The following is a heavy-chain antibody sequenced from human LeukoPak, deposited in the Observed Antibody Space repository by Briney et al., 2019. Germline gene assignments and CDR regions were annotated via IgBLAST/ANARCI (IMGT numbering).Heavy chain of an antibody. Sequence: SETLSLTCTVSGGSISSYYWSWIRQPAGKGLEWIGRIYTSGSTYYNPSLKRRLTTSVDTSKIQFSLRLTSVTAADTAVYYCARTWIPTPLDYWGQGTLVTVSS. CDR3: ARTWIPTPLDY. CDR2: IYTSGST. CDR1: GGSISSYY. V-gene: IGHV4-4*07. D-gene: IGHD1-1*01. J-gene: IGHJ4*02.